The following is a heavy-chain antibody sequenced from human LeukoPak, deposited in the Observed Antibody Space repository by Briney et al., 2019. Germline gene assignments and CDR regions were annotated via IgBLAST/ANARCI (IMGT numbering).Heavy chain of an antibody. CDR3: ATLPYSSSWYEHFDY. D-gene: IGHD6-13*01. CDR2: ISSSSSYI. Sequence: PGGSLRLSCAASGFTFSSYSMNWVRQAPGKGLEWVSPISSSSSYIYYADSVKGRFTISRDNAKNSLYLQMNSLRAEDTAVYYCATLPYSSSWYEHFDYWGQGTLVTVSS. J-gene: IGHJ4*02. CDR1: GFTFSSYS. V-gene: IGHV3-21*01.